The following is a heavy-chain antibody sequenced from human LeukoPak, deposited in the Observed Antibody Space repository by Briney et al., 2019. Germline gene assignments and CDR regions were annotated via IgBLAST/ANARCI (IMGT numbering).Heavy chain of an antibody. J-gene: IGHJ6*02. CDR3: AREHDFASRWNYGMDV. Sequence: GASVKVSCKASGYTFTSYGISWVRQAPGQGLEWMGWISAYNGNTNYAQKLQGRVTMTTDTSTSTAYMELRSLRSDDTAVYYCAREHDFASRWNYGMDVWGQGTTVTVSS. V-gene: IGHV1-18*01. CDR2: ISAYNGNT. D-gene: IGHD1-1*01. CDR1: GYTFTSYG.